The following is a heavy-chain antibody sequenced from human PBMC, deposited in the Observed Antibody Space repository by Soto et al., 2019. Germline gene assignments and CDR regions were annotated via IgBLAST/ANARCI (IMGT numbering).Heavy chain of an antibody. CDR3: AKSRVLWYYFDY. CDR1: GFTFDDYA. D-gene: IGHD2-8*02. J-gene: IGHJ4*02. V-gene: IGHV3-9*01. Sequence: EVQLVESGGGLVQPGRSLRLSCAASGFTFDDYAMHWVRQAPGKGLEWVSGISWNSGSIGYADSVKGRFTISRDNAKNSLYLQMNSLGAEDTALYYCAKSRVLWYYFDYWGQGTLVTVSS. CDR2: ISWNSGSI.